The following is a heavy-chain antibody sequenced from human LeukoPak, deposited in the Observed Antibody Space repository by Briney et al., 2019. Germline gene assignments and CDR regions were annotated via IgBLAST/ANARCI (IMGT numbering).Heavy chain of an antibody. J-gene: IGHJ6*03. CDR3: ARGLGGASYYLDV. CDR2: VDTSGST. V-gene: IGHV4-4*07. CDR1: SGSISSFY. D-gene: IGHD3-16*01. Sequence: PSETLSLTCSVSSGSISSFYWTWVRQSAWKGLEWIGRVDTSGSTHYNPPLKGRATMSLDTSKYQFSLRLTSVTVADTAVYYCARGLGGASYYLDVWGKGTTVTVSS.